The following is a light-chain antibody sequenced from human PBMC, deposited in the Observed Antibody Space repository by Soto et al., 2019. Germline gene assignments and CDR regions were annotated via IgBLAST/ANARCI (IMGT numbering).Light chain of an antibody. CDR2: DHN. CDR1: SSNIGGNS. J-gene: IGLJ1*01. Sequence: QSVLAQPPSVSAAPGQKVTISCSGSSSNIGGNSVSWYQQLPGTAPKLLIYDHNKRPSGIPARFSGSKSATLAALGFTGFLTGDEADDYCASWASSLSAYIFGTWTKVNVL. V-gene: IGLV1-51*01. CDR3: ASWASSLSAYI.